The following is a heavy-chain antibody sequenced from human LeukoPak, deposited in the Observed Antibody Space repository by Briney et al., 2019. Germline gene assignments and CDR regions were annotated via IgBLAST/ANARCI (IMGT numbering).Heavy chain of an antibody. D-gene: IGHD3-22*01. V-gene: IGHV1-2*02. CDR2: INPNSGAT. CDR3: ARGHYDTSGYYHLDY. J-gene: IGHJ4*02. CDR1: GYSFTDYY. Sequence: ASVKVSCKASGYSFTDYYMHWVRQAPGQGLEWMGWINPNSGATNYAQTFQGRVTMTRDTSISTAYMELRSDDTAVYYCARGHYDTSGYYHLDYWGQGTLVTVSS.